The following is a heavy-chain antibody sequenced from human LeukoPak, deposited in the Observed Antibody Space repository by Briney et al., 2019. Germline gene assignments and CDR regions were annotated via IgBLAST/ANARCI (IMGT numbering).Heavy chain of an antibody. V-gene: IGHV3-23*01. D-gene: IGHD3-22*01. Sequence: PGGSLRLSCAASGFTFSIYAMSWVRQAPGKGLEWVSAISGSGGSTYYADSVKGRFTISRDNSKNTLYLQMNSLRAEDTAVYYCAKDLNYYDSSGYPDYWGQGTLVTVSS. CDR3: AKDLNYYDSSGYPDY. CDR1: GFTFSIYA. CDR2: ISGSGGST. J-gene: IGHJ4*02.